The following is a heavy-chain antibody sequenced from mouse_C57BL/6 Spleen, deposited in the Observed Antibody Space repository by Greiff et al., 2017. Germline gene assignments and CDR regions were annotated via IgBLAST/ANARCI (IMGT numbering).Heavy chain of an antibody. CDR2: IYPSDSET. CDR1: GYTFTSYW. CDR3: ASGSSLDY. V-gene: IGHV1-61*01. D-gene: IGHD1-1*01. J-gene: IGHJ2*01. Sequence: QVQLKPPGAELVRPGSSVKLSCKASGYTFTSYWMDWVKQRPGQGLEWIGNIYPSDSETHYNQKFKDKATLTVDKSSSTAYMQLSSLTSEDSAVYYCASGSSLDYWGQGTTLTVSS.